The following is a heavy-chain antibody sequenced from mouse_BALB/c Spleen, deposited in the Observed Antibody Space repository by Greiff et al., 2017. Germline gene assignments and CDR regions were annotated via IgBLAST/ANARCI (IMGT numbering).Heavy chain of an antibody. Sequence: VKLEESGPGLVAPSQSLSITCTVSGFSLTSYGVHWVRQPPGKGLEWLGVIWAGGSTNYNSALMSRLSISKDNSKSQVFLKMNSLQTDDTAMYYCARVYYGSLDYWGQGTTLTVSS. CDR3: ARVYYGSLDY. J-gene: IGHJ2*01. V-gene: IGHV2-9*02. CDR2: IWAGGST. CDR1: GFSLTSYG. D-gene: IGHD1-1*01.